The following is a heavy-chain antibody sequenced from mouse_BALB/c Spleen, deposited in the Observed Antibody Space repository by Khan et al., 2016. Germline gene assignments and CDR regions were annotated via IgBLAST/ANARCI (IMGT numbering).Heavy chain of an antibody. D-gene: IGHD1-1*01. V-gene: IGHV1-54*01. CDR2: INPGSGGT. Sequence: QVQLQQSGAELVRPGTSVKVSCKASGYAFTNCLIEWVKQRPGQGLEWIGVINPGSGGTNYNERFKGKATLTADNSSSTAYMQLSSLTSDDSAVYFGASKYGSSYVGFAYWGQGTLVTVSA. CDR1: GYAFTNCL. J-gene: IGHJ3*01. CDR3: ASKYGSSYVGFAY.